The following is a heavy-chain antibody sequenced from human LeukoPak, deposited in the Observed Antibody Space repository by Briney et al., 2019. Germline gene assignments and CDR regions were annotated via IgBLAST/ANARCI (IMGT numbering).Heavy chain of an antibody. V-gene: IGHV4-61*02. CDR2: IYTSGST. Sequence: PSQTLSLTCTVSGGSISSGSYYWSWIRQPAGKGLEWIGRIYTSGSTNYNPSLKSRVTISVDTSKNQFSLKLSSVTAADTAVYYCARVYYGGLGYCSSTSCPPYYYYMDVWGKGTTVTVSS. D-gene: IGHD2-2*01. CDR1: GGSISSGSYY. CDR3: ARVYYGGLGYCSSTSCPPYYYYMDV. J-gene: IGHJ6*03.